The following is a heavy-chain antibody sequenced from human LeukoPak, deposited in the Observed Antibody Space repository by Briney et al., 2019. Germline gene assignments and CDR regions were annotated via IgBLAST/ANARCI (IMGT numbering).Heavy chain of an antibody. CDR3: ARGGSTDSGDFDY. Sequence: ASVNVSCKASGYTFTGYYMHWVRQAPGQGLEWMGWINPNSGGTNYAQKFQGWVTMTRDTSISTAYMELSRLRSDDTAVYYCARGGSTDSGDFDYWGQGTLVTVSS. J-gene: IGHJ4*02. CDR2: INPNSGGT. CDR1: GYTFTGYY. V-gene: IGHV1-2*04. D-gene: IGHD4-17*01.